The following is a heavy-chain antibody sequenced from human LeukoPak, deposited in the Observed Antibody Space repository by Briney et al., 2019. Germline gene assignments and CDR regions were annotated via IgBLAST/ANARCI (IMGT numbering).Heavy chain of an antibody. J-gene: IGHJ3*02. CDR1: GFTFSSYG. V-gene: IGHV3-33*01. CDR3: ARETNYDFWSGWDRAFAFDI. CDR2: IWYDGSNK. D-gene: IGHD3-3*01. Sequence: GGSLKLSCAASGFTFSSYGMHWVRQAPGKGLEWVAVIWYDGSNKYYADSVKGRFTISRDNSKNTLYLQMNSLRAEDTAVYYCARETNYDFWSGWDRAFAFDIWGQGTMVTVSS.